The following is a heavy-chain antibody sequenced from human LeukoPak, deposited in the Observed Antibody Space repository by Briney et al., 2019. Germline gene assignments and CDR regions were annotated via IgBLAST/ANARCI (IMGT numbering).Heavy chain of an antibody. J-gene: IGHJ5*02. D-gene: IGHD1-26*01. CDR3: ARGELRGPYNWFDP. V-gene: IGHV3-48*03. CDR1: GFTFSSYE. CDR2: ISSSGSTI. Sequence: GGSLRLSCAASGFTFSSYEMNWVRQAPGKGLEWVSYISSSGSTIYYADSVKGRFTISRDNAKNSLYLQMNSLRAEDTAVYYCARGELRGPYNWFDPWGQGTLVTVSS.